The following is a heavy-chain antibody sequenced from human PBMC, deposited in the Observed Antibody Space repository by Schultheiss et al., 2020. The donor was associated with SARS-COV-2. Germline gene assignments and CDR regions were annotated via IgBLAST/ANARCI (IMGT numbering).Heavy chain of an antibody. CDR3: ARVDERYRYGYNNYYYLDV. CDR1: GFTFSNAW. J-gene: IGHJ6*03. Sequence: GGSLRLSCSASGFTFSNAWMSWVRQAPGKGLEWVGRIKSKTDGGTTDYAAPVKGRFTISRDDSKNTLYLQMNSLRDDDTAMYYCARVDERYRYGYNNYYYLDVWGKGTTVTVSS. V-gene: IGHV3-15*01. D-gene: IGHD5-18*01. CDR2: IKSKTDGGTT.